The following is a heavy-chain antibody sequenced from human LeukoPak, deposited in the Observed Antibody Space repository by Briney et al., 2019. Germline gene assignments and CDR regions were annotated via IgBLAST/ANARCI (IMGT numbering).Heavy chain of an antibody. Sequence: ASVKVSCKASGGTFSSYAISWVRQAPGQGLEWMGGIIPIFGTANYAQKFQGRVTITADKSTSTAYMELSSLRSEDTAVYYCAREPMVRGVIISYYYYGMDVWGQGTTVTVSS. V-gene: IGHV1-69*06. J-gene: IGHJ6*02. CDR2: IIPIFGTA. CDR3: AREPMVRGVIISYYYYGMDV. CDR1: GGTFSSYA. D-gene: IGHD3-10*01.